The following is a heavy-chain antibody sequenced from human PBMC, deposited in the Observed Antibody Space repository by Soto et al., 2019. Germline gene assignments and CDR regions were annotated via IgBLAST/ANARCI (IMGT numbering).Heavy chain of an antibody. Sequence: GGSLRLFCAASGFTVCNFWMPWVRQAPGKGLVCGTSISPDWGTTSYADSVKGRFTISRDNTKSTLYLQMNRLKAEDTAVYNCSVSWRSTSYWGLGTLVTVSS. CDR3: SVSWRSTSY. CDR2: ISPDWGTT. V-gene: IGHV3-74*01. J-gene: IGHJ4*02. CDR1: GFTVCNFW.